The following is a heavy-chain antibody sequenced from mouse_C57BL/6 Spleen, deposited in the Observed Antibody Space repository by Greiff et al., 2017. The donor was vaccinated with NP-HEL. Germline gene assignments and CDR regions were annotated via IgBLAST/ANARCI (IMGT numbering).Heavy chain of an antibody. J-gene: IGHJ3*01. V-gene: IGHV1-69*01. CDR1: GYTFTSYW. CDR3: ARPYYSNLAWFAY. Sequence: QVQLQQPGAELVMPGASVKLSCKASGYTFTSYWMHWVKQRPGQGLEWIGEIDPSDSYTNYNQKFKGKSTLTVDKSSSTAYMQLSSLTSEDSAVYYCARPYYSNLAWFAYWGQGTLVTVSA. D-gene: IGHD2-5*01. CDR2: IDPSDSYT.